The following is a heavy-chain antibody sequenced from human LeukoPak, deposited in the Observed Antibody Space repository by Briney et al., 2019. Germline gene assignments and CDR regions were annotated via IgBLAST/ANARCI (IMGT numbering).Heavy chain of an antibody. CDR3: AKDYDYGFDY. CDR2: ISWNIDNI. J-gene: IGHJ4*02. V-gene: IGHV3-9*01. D-gene: IGHD4-17*01. Sequence: GRSLSLSCAASGLTFDDYAMHWVRQAPGKGLEWVSGISWNIDNIDYADSVRGRFTISRDNAKNSLYLQMNSLRAEDTALYYCAKDYDYGFDYWGQGTLVTVSS. CDR1: GLTFDDYA.